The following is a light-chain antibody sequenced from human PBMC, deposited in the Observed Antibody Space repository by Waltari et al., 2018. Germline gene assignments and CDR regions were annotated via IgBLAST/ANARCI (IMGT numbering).Light chain of an antibody. CDR1: SSDVGSYNL. V-gene: IGLV2-23*02. CDR2: EVT. J-gene: IGLJ3*02. CDR3: SSYAGSNTLV. Sequence: QSALTQPASVSGSPGQSITISCTGTSSDVGSYNLVSWYQQHPGKAPKLRIYEVTKRPSGGSSRFSGSKSGNTASLTISGLQAEDEADYYCSSYAGSNTLVFGGGTKLTVL.